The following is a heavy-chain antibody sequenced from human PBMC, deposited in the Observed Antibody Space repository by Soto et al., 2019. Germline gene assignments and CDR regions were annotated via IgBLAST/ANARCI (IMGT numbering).Heavy chain of an antibody. CDR1: GFTFSSYG. J-gene: IGHJ6*01. CDR2: ISYDGSNK. V-gene: IGHV3-30*18. CDR3: ANTPESDSWSYYHYYYYRMDV. Sequence: QVQLVESGGGVVQPGRSLRLSCAASGFTFSSYGMHWVRQAPGKGLEWVAVISYDGSNKYYADSVKGRFTISRDNSKNTLYLQMNSVRAEDTGVYYCANTPESDSWSYYHYYYYRMDVWGQGTTGTGSS. D-gene: IGHD1-26*01.